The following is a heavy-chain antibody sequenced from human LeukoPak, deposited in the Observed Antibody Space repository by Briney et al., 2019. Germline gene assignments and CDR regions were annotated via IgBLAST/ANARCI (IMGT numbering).Heavy chain of an antibody. Sequence: PGASVKVSCKASGYTFTSYYMHWVRQAPGQGLEWMGWINPNSGGTNYAQKFQGRVTMTKDTSISTAYMELSRLRSDDTAVYYCAREDSSGYYEGVMVYWGQGTLVTVSS. CDR1: GYTFTSYY. J-gene: IGHJ4*02. CDR3: AREDSSGYYEGVMVY. CDR2: INPNSGGT. V-gene: IGHV1-2*02. D-gene: IGHD3-22*01.